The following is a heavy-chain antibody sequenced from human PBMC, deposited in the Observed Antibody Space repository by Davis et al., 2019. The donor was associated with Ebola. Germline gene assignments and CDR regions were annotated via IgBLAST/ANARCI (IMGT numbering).Heavy chain of an antibody. J-gene: IGHJ3*02. Sequence: GESLKISCKGSGYSFTSYWIGCVRQMPGKGLEWMGIIYPGDSDTRYSPSFQGQVTISADKSISTAYLQWSSLKASDTAMYYCASSHPHDYGDYFGAFDIWGQGTMVTVSS. D-gene: IGHD4-17*01. V-gene: IGHV5-51*01. CDR2: IYPGDSDT. CDR3: ASSHPHDYGDYFGAFDI. CDR1: GYSFTSYW.